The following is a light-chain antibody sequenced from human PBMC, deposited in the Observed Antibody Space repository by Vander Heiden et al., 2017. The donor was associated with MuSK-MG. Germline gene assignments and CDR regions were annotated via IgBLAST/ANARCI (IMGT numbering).Light chain of an antibody. Sequence: SALTQPASVSGSPGQSISISCTGSGSDVGNSDRVSWYQQSPGQAPRIILFDVRKRPSGVSSRFSGSKSGNTASLSISDLRAGDEATYFCASYTTSNSLVFGGGTALTV. CDR2: DVR. CDR1: GSDVGNSDR. V-gene: IGLV2-14*02. J-gene: IGLJ3*02. CDR3: ASYTTSNSLV.